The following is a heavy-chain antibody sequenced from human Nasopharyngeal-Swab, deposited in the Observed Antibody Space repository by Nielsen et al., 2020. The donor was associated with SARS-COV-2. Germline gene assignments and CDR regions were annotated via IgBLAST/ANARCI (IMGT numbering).Heavy chain of an antibody. Sequence: WIRQPPGKGLEWIGEINHGGSTNYNPSLKSRVTISVDTSKNQFSLKLSSVTAADTAVYYCARGQGPRHYYDSSGYYYDVLGRGYYFDYWGQGTLVTVSS. J-gene: IGHJ4*02. D-gene: IGHD3-22*01. CDR3: ARGQGPRHYYDSSGYYYDVLGRGYYFDY. CDR2: INHGGST. V-gene: IGHV4-34*01.